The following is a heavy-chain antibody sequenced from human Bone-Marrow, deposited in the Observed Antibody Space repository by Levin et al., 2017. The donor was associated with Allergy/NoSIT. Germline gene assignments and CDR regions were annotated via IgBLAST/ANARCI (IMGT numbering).Heavy chain of an antibody. V-gene: IGHV2-5*02. D-gene: IGHD2-15*01. CDR1: GFSLSTSGVG. CDR3: AHRGGCSGGSCYSGSFDY. CDR2: IYWDDDK. Sequence: SGPTLVKPTQTLTLTCTFSGFSLSTSGVGVGWIRQPPGKALEWLALIYWDDDKRYSPSLKSRPTITKDTSKNQVVLTMTNMDPVDTATYYCAHRGGCSGGSCYSGSFDYWGQGTLVTVSS. J-gene: IGHJ4*02.